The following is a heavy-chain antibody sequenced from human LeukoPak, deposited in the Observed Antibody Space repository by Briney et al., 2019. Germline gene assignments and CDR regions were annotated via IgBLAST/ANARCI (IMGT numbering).Heavy chain of an antibody. D-gene: IGHD4-17*01. V-gene: IGHV3-23*01. CDR2: ISGSGGST. Sequence: GGTLRLSCAASGFTFSSYGMSWVRQAPGKGLELVSAISGSGGSTYYADSVKGRFTISRDNSKNTLYLQMNSLRAEDTAVYYCAKEGATGDHLDYWGQGTLVTVSS. CDR3: AKEGATGDHLDY. J-gene: IGHJ4*02. CDR1: GFTFSSYG.